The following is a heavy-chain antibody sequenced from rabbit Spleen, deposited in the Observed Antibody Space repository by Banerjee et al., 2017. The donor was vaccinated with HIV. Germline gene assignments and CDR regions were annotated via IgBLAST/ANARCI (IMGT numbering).Heavy chain of an antibody. CDR2: IYTGSGAP. V-gene: IGHV1S45*01. D-gene: IGHD4-1*01. Sequence: QEQLVESRGGLVQPEGSLTLTCRASGFSFSSGYYMCWVRQAPGKGLEWIGCIYTGSGAPYYASWAKGHFTISRTSSTTVTLQMTSLTAADTATYFCARDLAGAIGWNFYLWGQGTLVTVS. CDR1: GFSFSSGYY. J-gene: IGHJ4*01. CDR3: ARDLAGAIGWNFYL.